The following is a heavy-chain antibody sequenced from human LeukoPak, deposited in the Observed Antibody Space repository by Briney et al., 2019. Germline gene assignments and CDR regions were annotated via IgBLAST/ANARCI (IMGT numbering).Heavy chain of an antibody. V-gene: IGHV1-69*05. CDR2: IIPVSGSS. CDR1: GGTFSSYA. J-gene: IGHJ4*02. D-gene: IGHD6-19*01. CDR3: ASETGYSSGWYVFDY. Sequence: SVKVSCKASGGTFSSYAINWVRQAPGQGLEWMGMIIPVSGSSDYAQKFQGKVTITTDESASTAYMELNSLRSEDTAVYYCASETGYSSGWYVFDYWGQGTLVTVSS.